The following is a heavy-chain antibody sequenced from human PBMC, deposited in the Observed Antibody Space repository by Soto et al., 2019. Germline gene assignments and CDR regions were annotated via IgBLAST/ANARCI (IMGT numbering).Heavy chain of an antibody. V-gene: IGHV1-18*01. J-gene: IGHJ6*02. CDR3: ARGAFCGGAPGCRDMDV. CDR2: ISAYNGNT. CDR1: GYKFISLS. Sequence: QIQLVQSGGEVKKPGASVKVSSKSSGYKFISLSITGVRQAPGKGLEWRGRISAYNGNTNYAQKLQGRVTMTTDTSTNTAYMELRSLRSDDTAVYYCARGAFCGGAPGCRDMDVWGQGTTVTVSS. D-gene: IGHD2-21*01.